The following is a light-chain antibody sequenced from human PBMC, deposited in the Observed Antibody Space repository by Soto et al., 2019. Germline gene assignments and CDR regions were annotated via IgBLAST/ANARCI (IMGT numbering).Light chain of an antibody. CDR1: SSNIGAGYD. CDR2: GNS. J-gene: IGLJ2*01. CDR3: QSYGSRLRGSI. Sequence: QSVLTQPPSVSGAPGQRVTISCTGSSSNIGAGYDVHWYQQLPGTAPKLLIYGNSNRPSGVPDRFSGSKSGTSASLAITGLQAEDEADYYCQSYGSRLRGSIFGGGTKLTVL. V-gene: IGLV1-40*01.